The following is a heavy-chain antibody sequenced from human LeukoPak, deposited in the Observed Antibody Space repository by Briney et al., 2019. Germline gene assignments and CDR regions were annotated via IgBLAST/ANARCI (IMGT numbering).Heavy chain of an antibody. V-gene: IGHV4-59*01. Sequence: NSSETLSLTCTVSGGSISSYYWSWIRQPPGKGLEWIGYIYYSGSTNYNPSLKSRVTISVDTSKNQFSLKLSSVTAADTAVYYCATLVVPAATLDYWGQGTLVTVSS. J-gene: IGHJ4*02. CDR2: IYYSGST. CDR1: GGSISSYY. CDR3: ATLVVPAATLDY. D-gene: IGHD2-2*01.